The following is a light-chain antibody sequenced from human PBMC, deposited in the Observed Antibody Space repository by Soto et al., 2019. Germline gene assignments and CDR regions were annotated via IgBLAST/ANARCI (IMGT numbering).Light chain of an antibody. CDR3: SSDEGSGYV. J-gene: IGLJ1*01. V-gene: IGLV2-8*01. CDR2: EVS. CDR1: SSDVGGYNY. Sequence: QSALTQPPSASGSPGQAVTISFTGTSSDVGGYNYVSWYQQQPGKAPKLMIYEVSKRPSGVPDRFSGSKSGNTASLTVSGLHAEDEADYYCSSDEGSGYVFGTGTQLTVL.